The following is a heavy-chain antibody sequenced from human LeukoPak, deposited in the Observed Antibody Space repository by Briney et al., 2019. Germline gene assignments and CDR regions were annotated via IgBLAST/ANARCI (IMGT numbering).Heavy chain of an antibody. Sequence: PGGSLRLSCAASGFTFSSYGMHWVRQAPGKGLEWVAVIWYDGSNKYYADSVKGRFTIYRDNSKNTLYLQMNSLRAEDTAVYYCARTPGGCSGGSCYSGSFDYWGQGTLVTVSS. CDR3: ARTPGGCSGGSCYSGSFDY. V-gene: IGHV3-33*01. D-gene: IGHD2-15*01. J-gene: IGHJ4*02. CDR2: IWYDGSNK. CDR1: GFTFSSYG.